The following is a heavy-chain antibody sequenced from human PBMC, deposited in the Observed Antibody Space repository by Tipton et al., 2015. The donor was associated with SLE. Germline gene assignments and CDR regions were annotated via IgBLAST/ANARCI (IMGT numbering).Heavy chain of an antibody. Sequence: TLSLTCTVSGGSISSSSYHWSWIRQPAGKGLEWIGYMSTSGSTNYNPSLKSRVTISIDTSKNQFSLKLSSVTAADTAVYYCARDEGDNWNYKAFDPWGQGTLVTVSS. V-gene: IGHV4-61*09. J-gene: IGHJ5*02. D-gene: IGHD1-7*01. CDR3: ARDEGDNWNYKAFDP. CDR2: MSTSGST. CDR1: GGSISSSSYH.